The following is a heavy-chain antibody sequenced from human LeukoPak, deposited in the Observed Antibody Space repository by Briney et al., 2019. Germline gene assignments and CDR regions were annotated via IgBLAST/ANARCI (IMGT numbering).Heavy chain of an antibody. V-gene: IGHV4-61*02. D-gene: IGHD2-2*01. CDR1: GGSISSGSYY. J-gene: IGHJ6*02. CDR2: IYTSGST. Sequence: SQTLSLTRTVSGGSISSGSYYWSWIRQPAGKGLEWIGRIYTSGSTNYNPSLKSRVTISVDTSKNQFSLKLSSVTAADTAVYYCARDKGCSSTSCYSYYYYGMDVWGQGTTVTVSS. CDR3: ARDKGCSSTSCYSYYYYGMDV.